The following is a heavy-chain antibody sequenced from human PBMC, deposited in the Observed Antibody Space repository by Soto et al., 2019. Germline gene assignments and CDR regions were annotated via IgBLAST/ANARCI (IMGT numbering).Heavy chain of an antibody. V-gene: IGHV3-9*01. D-gene: IGHD5-12*01. CDR3: AKLASAYEVDY. CDR2: ISWNSGNI. J-gene: IGHJ4*02. CDR1: GITFHDYA. Sequence: DVQLVESGGGLVQPGRSLRLSCAASGITFHDYAMHWVRQAPGKGLEWVSGISWNSGNIGYADSVKGRFTISRDNAKNSLYLQMNSLRAEDTALYYCAKLASAYEVDYWGQGTLVTVSS.